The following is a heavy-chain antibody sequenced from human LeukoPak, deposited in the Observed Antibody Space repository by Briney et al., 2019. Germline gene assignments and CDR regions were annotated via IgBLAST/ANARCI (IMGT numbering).Heavy chain of an antibody. CDR3: ARVSPDILTPDAFDI. Sequence: SETLSLTCTVSGGSISSYYWSWIRQPPGKGLEWIGYIYYSGSTNYNPSLKSRVTISVDTSKNQFSLKLSSVTAADTAVYYCARVSPDILTPDAFDIWGQGTMVTVSS. V-gene: IGHV4-59*01. D-gene: IGHD3-9*01. J-gene: IGHJ3*02. CDR1: GGSISSYY. CDR2: IYYSGST.